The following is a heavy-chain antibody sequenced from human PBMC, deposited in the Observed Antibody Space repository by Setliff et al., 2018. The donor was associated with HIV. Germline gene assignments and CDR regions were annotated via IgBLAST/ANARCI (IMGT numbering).Heavy chain of an antibody. D-gene: IGHD3-10*01. V-gene: IGHV3-33*03. CDR2: IWFDGSKK. CDR3: ALLWPFDY. CDR1: GFAFSNYG. J-gene: IGHJ4*02. Sequence: GGSLRLSCAASGFAFSNYGMHWVRQAPGKGLEWVAVIWFDGSKKYYADSVKGRFTISRDNADNSLYLQMNSLRGEDTAIYYCALLWPFDYWGQGTLVTVSS.